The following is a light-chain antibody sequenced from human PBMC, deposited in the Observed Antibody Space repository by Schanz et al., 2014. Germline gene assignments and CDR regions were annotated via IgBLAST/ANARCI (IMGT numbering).Light chain of an antibody. J-gene: IGKJ1*01. CDR2: GAS. CDR3: QQYTGYSWT. CDR1: QSLRSNS. Sequence: EIVLTQSPATLSLSPGERATLSCRASQSLRSNSLAWYQLRPGQAPRLLIYGASTRATGIPARFSGSGSGTEFTLTISSLQPDDFATYYCQQYTGYSWTFGQGTKVEIK. V-gene: IGKV3D-7*01.